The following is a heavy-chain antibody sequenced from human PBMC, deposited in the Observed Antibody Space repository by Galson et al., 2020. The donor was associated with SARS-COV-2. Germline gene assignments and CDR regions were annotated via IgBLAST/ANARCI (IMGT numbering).Heavy chain of an antibody. CDR1: GFTLSDHY. Sequence: GESLKISCAASGFTLSDHYMGWIRQAPGKGPESISYINHGVSTTFYAHSVKGRFTISRDNAKNSLYLQMSILRAEDTALYYCARAKADARGYYLGFDCWGQGTLVTVSS. D-gene: IGHD3-10*01. V-gene: IGHV3-11*01. J-gene: IGHJ4*02. CDR3: ARAKADARGYYLGFDC. CDR2: INHGVSTT.